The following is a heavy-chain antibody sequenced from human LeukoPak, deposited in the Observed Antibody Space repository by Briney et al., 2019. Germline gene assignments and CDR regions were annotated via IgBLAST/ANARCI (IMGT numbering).Heavy chain of an antibody. CDR3: AREVAGTPWIDY. V-gene: IGHV4-39*02. CDR2: IYYSGGT. D-gene: IGHD6-19*01. J-gene: IGHJ4*02. CDR1: GGSIRSRNYC. Sequence: SETLSLTCTVSGGSIRSRNYCWGWIRQPPGKGLEWIGNIYYSGGTYYNPSLKSRVTISVDTSKNQFSLKLSSMTAADTAVYYCAREVAGTPWIDYWGQGILVTVSS.